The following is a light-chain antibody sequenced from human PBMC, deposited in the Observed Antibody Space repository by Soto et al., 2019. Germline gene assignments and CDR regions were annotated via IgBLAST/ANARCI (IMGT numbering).Light chain of an antibody. Sequence: QSVLTQPPSASETPGQRVTISCSGSRSNIGRSTVSWYQQLPGTAPKLLIYNNNQRPSGVPDRLSGSKSGTSASLAISGLQSEDEADYYCAAWDASLNGYVFGSGTKVTVL. J-gene: IGLJ1*01. V-gene: IGLV1-44*01. CDR1: RSNIGRST. CDR3: AAWDASLNGYV. CDR2: NNN.